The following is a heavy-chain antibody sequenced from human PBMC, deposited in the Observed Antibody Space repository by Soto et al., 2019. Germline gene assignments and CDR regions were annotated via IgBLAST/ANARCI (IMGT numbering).Heavy chain of an antibody. CDR2: INHSGST. D-gene: IGHD5-12*01. CDR1: GGSFSGYY. V-gene: IGHV4-34*01. Sequence: PSETLSLTCAVYGGSFSGYYWSWIRQPPGKGLEWIGEINHSGSTNYNPSLKSRVTISVDTSKNQFSLKLSSVTAADTAVYYCARSNQAIVSTTPLGYWGQGTLVTVSS. CDR3: ARSNQAIVSTTPLGY. J-gene: IGHJ4*02.